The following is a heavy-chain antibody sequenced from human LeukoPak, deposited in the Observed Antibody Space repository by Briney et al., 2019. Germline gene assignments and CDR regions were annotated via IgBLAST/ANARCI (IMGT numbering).Heavy chain of an antibody. Sequence: GGSLRLSCAASGFTFSSDSMTWVRRAPGKGLEWVSTISGSGGSTFYADFVKGRFTISRDNSKNTLYLHMNSLSAEDTAIYYCAKDSFSTRWGQGTLVTVSS. CDR3: AKDSFSTR. D-gene: IGHD2-2*01. CDR1: GFTFSSDS. V-gene: IGHV3-23*01. J-gene: IGHJ4*02. CDR2: ISGSGGST.